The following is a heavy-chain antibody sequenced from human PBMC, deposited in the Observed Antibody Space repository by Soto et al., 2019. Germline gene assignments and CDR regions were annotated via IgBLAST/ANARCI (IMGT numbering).Heavy chain of an antibody. V-gene: IGHV3-74*01. D-gene: IGHD1-26*01. CDR3: ARDPSIVGAPRPFDY. CDR1: GFTFSSYW. Sequence: GGSLRLSCAASGFTFSSYWMHWVRQAPGKGLVWVSRINSDGSSTSYADSVKGRFTISSDNAKNTLYLQMNSLRAEDTAVYYCARDPSIVGAPRPFDYWGQGTLVTVSS. J-gene: IGHJ4*02. CDR2: INSDGSST.